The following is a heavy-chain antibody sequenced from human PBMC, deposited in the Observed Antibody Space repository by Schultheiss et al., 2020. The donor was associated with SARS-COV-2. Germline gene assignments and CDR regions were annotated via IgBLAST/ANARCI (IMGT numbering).Heavy chain of an antibody. J-gene: IGHJ6*02. CDR3: AKSRIMATYYYYGMDV. D-gene: IGHD2-8*01. CDR2: ISHDGNHK. Sequence: GGSLRLSCIASGFTFSSHAMFWVRRAPGKGLEWVALISHDGNHKFYADSVKGRFTVSRDNFKNALLLQMNSLRAEDTAIYYCAKSRIMATYYYYGMDVWGQGTTVTVSS. V-gene: IGHV3-30*18. CDR1: GFTFSSHA.